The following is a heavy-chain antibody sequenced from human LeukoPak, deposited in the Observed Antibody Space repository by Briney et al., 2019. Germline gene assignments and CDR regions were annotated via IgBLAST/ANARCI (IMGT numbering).Heavy chain of an antibody. CDR2: INHSGST. J-gene: IGHJ3*02. CDR1: GGSFSGYY. V-gene: IGHV4-34*01. CDR3: ARAELGNDAFDI. D-gene: IGHD1-26*01. Sequence: SETLSLTCAVYGGSFSGYYWSWIRQPPGKGLEWIGEINHSGSTNYNPSLKSRVTISVGTSKNQFSLKLSSVTAADTAVYYCARAELGNDAFDIWGQGTMVTVSS.